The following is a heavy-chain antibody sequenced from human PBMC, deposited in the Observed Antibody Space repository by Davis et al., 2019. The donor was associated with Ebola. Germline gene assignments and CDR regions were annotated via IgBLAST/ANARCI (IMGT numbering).Heavy chain of an antibody. D-gene: IGHD3-16*01. J-gene: IGHJ4*02. CDR3: ARDRAGMITFGGVYDY. Sequence: AASVKVSCKASGGTFSSYAISWVRQAPGQGLEWMGGIIPIFGTANYAQKFQGRVTITADESTSTAYMELSSLRSEDTAVYYCARDRAGMITFGGVYDYWGQGTLVTVSS. CDR1: GGTFSSYA. CDR2: IIPIFGTA. V-gene: IGHV1-69*13.